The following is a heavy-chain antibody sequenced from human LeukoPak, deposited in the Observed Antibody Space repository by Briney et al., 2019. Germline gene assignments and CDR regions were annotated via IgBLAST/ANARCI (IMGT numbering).Heavy chain of an antibody. CDR2: ISGSSGRT. Sequence: PGGSLRLSCAASGFTFSTYAMTWVRQAPGKGLEWVSAISGSSGRTYYADSVKGRFTISRDNAKNSLYLQMNSLRAEDTAVYYCARDQRYQLPFSSSHYYYMDVWGKGTTVTASS. D-gene: IGHD2-2*01. V-gene: IGHV3-23*01. CDR1: GFTFSTYA. CDR3: ARDQRYQLPFSSSHYYYMDV. J-gene: IGHJ6*03.